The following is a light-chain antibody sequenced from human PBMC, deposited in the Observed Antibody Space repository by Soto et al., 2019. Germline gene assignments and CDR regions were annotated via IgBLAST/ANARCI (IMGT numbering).Light chain of an antibody. Sequence: EIVLTQSPGTLSLSPGERATLSCRASQSVSSSYLAWYQQKPGQAPRLLIYGASSRATGIPERFRGSGSGTDFTLTITRLEPEDFAVYFCQHYGYSPFTFCPGTKVDIK. J-gene: IGKJ3*01. CDR1: QSVSSSY. CDR3: QHYGYSPFT. V-gene: IGKV3-20*01. CDR2: GAS.